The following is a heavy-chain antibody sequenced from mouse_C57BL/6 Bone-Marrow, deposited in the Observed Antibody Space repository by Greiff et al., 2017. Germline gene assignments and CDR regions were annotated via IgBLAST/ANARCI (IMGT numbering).Heavy chain of an antibody. J-gene: IGHJ4*01. Sequence: QVQLQQPGAELVKPGASVKMSCKASGYTFTSYWITWVKQRPGQGLEWIGDIYPGSGSTKYNEKFKSKATLTVDTSSSTAYMQLSSLTSEDSAVYYCARRIITTVRGYYAMDYWGQGTSVTVSS. V-gene: IGHV1-55*01. CDR2: IYPGSGST. D-gene: IGHD1-1*01. CDR3: ARRIITTVRGYYAMDY. CDR1: GYTFTSYW.